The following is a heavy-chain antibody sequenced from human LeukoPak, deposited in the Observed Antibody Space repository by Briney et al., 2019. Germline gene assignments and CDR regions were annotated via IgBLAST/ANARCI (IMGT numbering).Heavy chain of an antibody. CDR1: GYTFTRYS. Sequence: ASVKVSCKASGYTFTRYSMHWVRQAPGQGLEWMGIINPSGGSISYAQKFRGRVTMTRDTSTSTVYMELSSLRFEDTAVYYCARHSGMDVWGKGTTVTVSS. V-gene: IGHV1-46*01. CDR2: INPSGGSI. CDR3: ARHSGMDV. J-gene: IGHJ6*04.